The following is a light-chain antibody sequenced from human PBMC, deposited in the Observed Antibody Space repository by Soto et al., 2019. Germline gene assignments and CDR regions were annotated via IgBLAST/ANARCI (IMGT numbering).Light chain of an antibody. V-gene: IGKV3-20*01. Sequence: EIVLTQSPGTLSLSPGERATLSFRASRSVSTRYLAWYQQKPGQAPRLLIYGASTRATGIPDKFSGSGSGTDFTLTISILEPEDFAVYYCHQYGYSPNTFGQGTKLEIK. J-gene: IGKJ2*01. CDR3: HQYGYSPNT. CDR1: RSVSTRY. CDR2: GAS.